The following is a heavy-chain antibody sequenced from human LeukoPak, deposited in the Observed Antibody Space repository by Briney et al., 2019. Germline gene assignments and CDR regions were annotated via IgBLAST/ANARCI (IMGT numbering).Heavy chain of an antibody. CDR1: GYSISSGYY. CDR2: IYHSGST. V-gene: IGHV4-38-2*01. D-gene: IGHD3-10*01. Sequence: SETLSLTCAVSGYSISSGYYWGWIRQPPGKGLEWIGSIYHSGSTYYNPSLKSRVTISVDTSKNQFSLKLSSVTAADTAVYYCANGELLPERFDYWGQGTLVTVSS. J-gene: IGHJ4*02. CDR3: ANGELLPERFDY.